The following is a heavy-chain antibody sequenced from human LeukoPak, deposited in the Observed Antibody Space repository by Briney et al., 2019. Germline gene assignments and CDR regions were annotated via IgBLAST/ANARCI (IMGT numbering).Heavy chain of an antibody. CDR1: GASVSSGPYY. CDR2: WEN. D-gene: IGHD1-26*01. CDR3: ARETAERYRGSYFDY. J-gene: IGHJ4*02. Sequence: SETLFLTCTVSGASVSSGPYYWSWIRQPPGEGLEWIGWENNYNVSLKSRVIISVDRSKNQFSLTFISVTAADTAVYFCARETAERYRGSYFDYWGQGALVTVSS. V-gene: IGHV4-61*01.